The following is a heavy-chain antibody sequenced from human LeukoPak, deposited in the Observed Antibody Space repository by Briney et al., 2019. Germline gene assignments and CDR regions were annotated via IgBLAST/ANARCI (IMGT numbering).Heavy chain of an antibody. V-gene: IGHV3-11*01. D-gene: IGHD5-18*01. CDR1: GFTFSDYY. CDR2: ISSSGSII. Sequence: GGSLRLSCAASGFTFSDYYMGWIRQAPGKGLEWVSYISSSGSIIYYADSVKGRFTISRDNAKNSLYLQMNSLRAEDTAVYYCARPWLRDTAMVWVYWGQGTLVTVSS. J-gene: IGHJ4*02. CDR3: ARPWLRDTAMVWVY.